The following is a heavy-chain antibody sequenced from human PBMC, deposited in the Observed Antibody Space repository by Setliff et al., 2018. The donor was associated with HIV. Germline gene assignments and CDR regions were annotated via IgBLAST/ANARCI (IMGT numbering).Heavy chain of an antibody. CDR1: LFTFSSYA. Sequence: SSFNFSFNSSLFTFSSYAISWVRQAPGQGLEWMGGIIPIFGTANYAQKFQGRVTITADESTSTAYMELSSLRSEDTAVYYCARAGYYYDSSGYQGFDYWGQGTLVTVSS. J-gene: IGHJ4*02. CDR3: ARAGYYYDSSGYQGFDY. V-gene: IGHV1-69*13. CDR2: IIPIFGTA. D-gene: IGHD3-22*01.